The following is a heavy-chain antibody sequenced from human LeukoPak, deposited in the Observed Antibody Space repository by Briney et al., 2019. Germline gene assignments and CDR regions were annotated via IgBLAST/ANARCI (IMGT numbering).Heavy chain of an antibody. D-gene: IGHD4-11*01. CDR3: ARDKAVTTEVTQYFQH. Sequence: ASVKVSCKASGGTFSSYAISWVRQAPGQGLEWMGGIIPIFGTANYAQKFQGRVTTTTDESTSTAYMELSSLRSDDTAVYYCARDKAVTTEVTQYFQHWGQGTLVTVSS. V-gene: IGHV1-69*05. J-gene: IGHJ1*01. CDR2: IIPIFGTA. CDR1: GGTFSSYA.